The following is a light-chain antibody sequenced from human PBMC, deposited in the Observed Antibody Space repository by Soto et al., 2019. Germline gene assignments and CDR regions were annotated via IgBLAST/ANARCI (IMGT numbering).Light chain of an antibody. Sequence: QSVLTQPPSASRTPGQRVTISCSGSSSDIGSDFVYWYQQLPGTAPKLLIYHNYQRPSGVPDRFSGSKSGTSGSLAISDLRSEDEGDYYCSAWDDSLSVYVFGAGTKLTVL. CDR1: SSDIGSDF. J-gene: IGLJ1*01. CDR2: HNY. CDR3: SAWDDSLSVYV. V-gene: IGLV1-47*01.